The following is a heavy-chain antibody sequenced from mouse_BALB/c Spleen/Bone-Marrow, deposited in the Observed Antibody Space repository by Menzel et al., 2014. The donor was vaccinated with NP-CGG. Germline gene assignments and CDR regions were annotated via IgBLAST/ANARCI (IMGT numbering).Heavy chain of an antibody. Sequence: EVKLLESGGGLVQPGGSLKLSCAASGFDFXRYWMSWVRQAPGKGLEWIGEINPDSSTINYTPSLKDKFIISRDNAKNTLCLQMSKVRSEDTALYYCARNGYYGYSDYWGQGTTLTVSS. CDR1: GFDFXRYW. CDR2: INPDSSTI. V-gene: IGHV4-1*02. D-gene: IGHD2-1*01. J-gene: IGHJ2*01. CDR3: ARNGYYGYSDY.